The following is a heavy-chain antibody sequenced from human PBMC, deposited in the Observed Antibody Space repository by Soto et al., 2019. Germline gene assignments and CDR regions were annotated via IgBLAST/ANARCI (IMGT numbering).Heavy chain of an antibody. V-gene: IGHV4-59*01. CDR3: ALRSMAVVPEY. D-gene: IGHD3-22*01. CDR1: GDSISSYY. Sequence: QVQLQESGPGLVKPSETLSLTCAVSGDSISSYYGMWIRQPPGKGLESIGYLYYGRSATYNPSLKSRVTLSVDTSTNQCSLTLSSMTAADTAVYYCALRSMAVVPEYWGQGTLVTVSS. CDR2: LYYGRSA. J-gene: IGHJ4*02.